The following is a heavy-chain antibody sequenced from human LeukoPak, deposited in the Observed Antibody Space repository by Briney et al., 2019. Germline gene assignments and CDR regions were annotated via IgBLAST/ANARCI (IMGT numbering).Heavy chain of an antibody. CDR1: GFTFSSYA. D-gene: IGHD6-13*01. J-gene: IGHJ6*02. CDR2: ISGSGGST. CDR3: AKVPVSQAAGGYYYGMDV. Sequence: QAGGSLRLSCAASGFTFSSYAMSWVRQAPGKGLEWVSAISGSGGSTYYADSVKGRFTISRDNSKNTLYLQMNSLRAEDTAVYYCAKVPVSQAAGGYYYGMDVWGQGTTVTVSS. V-gene: IGHV3-23*01.